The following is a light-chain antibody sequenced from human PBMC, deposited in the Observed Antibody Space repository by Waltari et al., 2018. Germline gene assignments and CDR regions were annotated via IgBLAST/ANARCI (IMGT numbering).Light chain of an antibody. V-gene: IGLV3-25*03. CDR1: ALPKQY. CDR3: QSADSSGSYVG. Sequence: SYELTQPPSVSVSPGQTARITCSGDALPKQYAYWYQQKPGQAPVLVIYKDSERPSGIPERCSGSSSGTTVTLTISGVQAEDESDYYCQSADSSGSYVGFGGGTKLTVL. CDR2: KDS. J-gene: IGLJ2*01.